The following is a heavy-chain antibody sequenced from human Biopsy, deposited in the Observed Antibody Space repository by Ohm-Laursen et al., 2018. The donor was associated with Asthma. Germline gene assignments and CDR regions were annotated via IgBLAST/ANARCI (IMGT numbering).Heavy chain of an antibody. V-gene: IGHV3-33*01. Sequence: SLRLSCAASGFTFSSYGMHWVRQAPGKGLEWVAVIWYDGSNKYYADSVKGRFTISRDNSKNTLYLQMNSLRDEDTAVYYCARMITIFGVVSRGMDVWSQGTTVTVSS. CDR2: IWYDGSNK. CDR1: GFTFSSYG. D-gene: IGHD3-3*01. CDR3: ARMITIFGVVSRGMDV. J-gene: IGHJ6*02.